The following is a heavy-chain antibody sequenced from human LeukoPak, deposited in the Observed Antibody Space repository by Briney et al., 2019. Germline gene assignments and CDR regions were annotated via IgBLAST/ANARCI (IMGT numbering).Heavy chain of an antibody. CDR1: GFTFSSYG. J-gene: IGHJ4*02. V-gene: IGHV3-23*01. Sequence: GGSLRLSCAASGFTFSSYGMSWVRQAPGKGLEWVSRIITSSDRTYYADSVKGRFTISRDNSKNTMYLQMNSLRVEDTAVYYCAKIVQFTAATGTGLESWGQGTLVTVSP. CDR3: AKIVQFTAATGTGLES. D-gene: IGHD6-13*01. CDR2: IITSSDRT.